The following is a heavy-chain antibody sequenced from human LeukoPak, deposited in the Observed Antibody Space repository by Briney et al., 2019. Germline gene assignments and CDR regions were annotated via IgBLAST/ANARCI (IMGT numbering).Heavy chain of an antibody. CDR3: ARSSSWSRWFDP. J-gene: IGHJ5*02. D-gene: IGHD6-13*01. V-gene: IGHV4-59*12. Sequence: SETLSLTCTVSGGSISSYYWSWIRQPPGKGLEWIGYIYYSGSTNYNPSLKSRVTISVDTSKNQFSLKLSSVTAADTAVYYCARSSSWSRWFDPWGQGTLVTVSS. CDR1: GGSISSYY. CDR2: IYYSGST.